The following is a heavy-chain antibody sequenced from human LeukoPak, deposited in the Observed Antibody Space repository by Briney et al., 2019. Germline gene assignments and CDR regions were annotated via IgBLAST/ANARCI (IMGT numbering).Heavy chain of an antibody. D-gene: IGHD4-17*01. Sequence: GGSLRLSCAASGFTFDDYAMHWVRQAPGKGLEWVSSISWNSGSIGYADSVKGRFTISRDNAKNSLYLQMNGLRAEDMALYYCAKDFEYDYGDYGYFQHWGQGTLVTVSS. CDR2: ISWNSGSI. CDR3: AKDFEYDYGDYGYFQH. V-gene: IGHV3-9*03. CDR1: GFTFDDYA. J-gene: IGHJ1*01.